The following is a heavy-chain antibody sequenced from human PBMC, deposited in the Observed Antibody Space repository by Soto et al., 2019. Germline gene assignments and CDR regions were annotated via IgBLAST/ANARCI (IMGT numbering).Heavy chain of an antibody. CDR2: LHHSGRT. D-gene: IGHD3-10*01. CDR3: ASSRSFGDGSGSYQY. V-gene: IGHV4-34*01. Sequence: QVQLQQWGAGLLKPSETLSLTCAVYGGSFSGYYWGWIRQPPGQGLEWIGELHHSGRTKYHPSLKSWVPISVDTAKYQFSLKLSYVTAADTAVYYCASSRSFGDGSGSYQYWGQGTLVTVSS. CDR1: GGSFSGYY. J-gene: IGHJ4*02.